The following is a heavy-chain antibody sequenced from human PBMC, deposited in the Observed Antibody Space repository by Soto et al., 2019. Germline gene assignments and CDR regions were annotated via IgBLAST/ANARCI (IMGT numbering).Heavy chain of an antibody. J-gene: IGHJ5*02. CDR2: IYYSGRT. CDR1: GGSISSGGYY. CDR3: ARSVCP. V-gene: IGHV4-31*03. Sequence: QVQLQESGPGLVKPSQTLSLTCTVSGGSISSGGYYWSWIRQHPGKGLELIGYIYYSGRTYYNPSLKSRINLSVDRSKNQFSLKRSSVTAAETAVYYCARSVCPWGQGTLVTVFS.